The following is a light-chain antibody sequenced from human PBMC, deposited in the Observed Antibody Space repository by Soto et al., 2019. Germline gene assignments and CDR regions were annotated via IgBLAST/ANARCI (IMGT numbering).Light chain of an antibody. CDR2: DAS. J-gene: IGKJ1*01. CDR1: QSISRW. V-gene: IGKV1-5*01. CDR3: QQYNGYSTWT. Sequence: DIQMTQSPSSLSASVGDRVTITCRASQSISRWLVWYQQKPGKAPKLLIYDASILKSGVPSRFSGSGSGTEFTLTISSLRPDDFATYYCQQYNGYSTWTFGQGTKVDIK.